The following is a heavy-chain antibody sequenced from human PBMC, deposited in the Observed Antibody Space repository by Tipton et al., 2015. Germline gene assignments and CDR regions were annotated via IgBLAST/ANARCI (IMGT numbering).Heavy chain of an antibody. D-gene: IGHD2-15*01. J-gene: IGHJ4*02. CDR3: ARGLNSVVAATLGY. CDR2: INHSGST. Sequence: TLSLTCAVYGGSFSGYYWTWIRQPPGKGLEWIGEINHSGSTKYNPSLYGRGTISVDTSKDRFSLKLTSVTAADTAVYYCARGLNSVVAATLGYWGQGTLVTVSS. CDR1: GGSFSGYY. V-gene: IGHV4-34*01.